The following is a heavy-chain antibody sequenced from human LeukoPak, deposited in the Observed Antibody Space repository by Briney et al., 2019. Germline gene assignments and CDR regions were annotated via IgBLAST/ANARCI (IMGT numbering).Heavy chain of an antibody. D-gene: IGHD3-10*01. V-gene: IGHV3-30*03. CDR3: ARVRLGSGTPRPFDY. CDR2: ISYDGSNK. J-gene: IGHJ4*02. CDR1: GFTFSSYG. Sequence: GRSLRLSCAASGFTFSSYGMHRVRQAPGKGLEWVAVISYDGSNKYYADSVKGRFTISRDNAKNSLYLQMNSLRAEDTAVYYCARVRLGSGTPRPFDYWGQGTLVTVSS.